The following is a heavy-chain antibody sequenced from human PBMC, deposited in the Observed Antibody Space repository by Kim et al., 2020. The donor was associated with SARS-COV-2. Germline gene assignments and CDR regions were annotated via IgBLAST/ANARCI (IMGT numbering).Heavy chain of an antibody. CDR2: ISYDGSNT. CDR1: GFTFSTYA. Sequence: GGSLRLSCTASGFTFSTYAMHWVRQAPGKGLEWMAFISYDGSNTYYADSVKCRCTISSDSSKTTLYLQMNSIRAEDTAVYYYVRDFRGDFGYWGQGTLVTVSS. CDR3: VRDFRGDFGY. V-gene: IGHV3-33*05. J-gene: IGHJ4*02. D-gene: IGHD3-10*01.